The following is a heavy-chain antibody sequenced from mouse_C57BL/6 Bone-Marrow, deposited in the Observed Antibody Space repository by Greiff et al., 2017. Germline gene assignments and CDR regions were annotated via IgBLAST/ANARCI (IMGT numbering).Heavy chain of an antibody. CDR2: ISSGSSTI. CDR1: GFTFSDYG. J-gene: IGHJ4*01. Sequence: EVQVVESGGGLVKPGGSLKLSCAASGFTFSDYGMHWVRQAPEKGLEWVAYISSGSSTIYYADTVKGRFTISRDNAKNTLFLQMTSLRSEDTAMYYCARGYSNYPSYAMDYWGQGTSVTVSS. D-gene: IGHD2-5*01. CDR3: ARGYSNYPSYAMDY. V-gene: IGHV5-17*01.